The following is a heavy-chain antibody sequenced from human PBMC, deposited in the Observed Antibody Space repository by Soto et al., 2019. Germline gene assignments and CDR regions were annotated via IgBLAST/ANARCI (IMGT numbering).Heavy chain of an antibody. CDR1: GFTFDDYA. CDR3: AKDLGGAAAGIYYFDY. CDR2: ISWNSGSI. D-gene: IGHD6-13*01. J-gene: IGHJ4*02. Sequence: GGSLRLSCAASGFTFDDYAMHWVRQAPGKGLEWVSGISWNSGSIGYADSVKGRFTISRDNAKNSLYLQMNSLRAEDTALYYCAKDLGGAAAGIYYFDYWGQGTLVTVSS. V-gene: IGHV3-9*01.